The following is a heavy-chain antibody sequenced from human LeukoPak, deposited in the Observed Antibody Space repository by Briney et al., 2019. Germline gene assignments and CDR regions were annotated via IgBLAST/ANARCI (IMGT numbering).Heavy chain of an antibody. Sequence: SETLSLTCAVYGGSFSSYYWTWVRQTPGKGLEWIGEINPNGYTNYNSSLKSRVTISVDTSKNQFSLKLNSVTAADTAVYFCARTPAGDDWYFDLWGRGTLVTVSS. CDR2: INPNGYT. D-gene: IGHD2-2*01. CDR3: ARTPAGDDWYFDL. J-gene: IGHJ2*01. V-gene: IGHV4-34*01. CDR1: GGSFSSYY.